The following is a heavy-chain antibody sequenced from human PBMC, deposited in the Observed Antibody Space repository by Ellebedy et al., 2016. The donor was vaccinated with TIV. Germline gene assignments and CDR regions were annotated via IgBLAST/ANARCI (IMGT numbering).Heavy chain of an antibody. J-gene: IGHJ4*02. D-gene: IGHD5-18*01. CDR3: ATGSGHSYGLDY. CDR2: IYYSGST. Sequence: MPSETLSLTCTVSGGSISSYYWSWIRQPPGKGLEWIGYIYYSGSTIYDPSLKSRVTMSVDPAKNQFSLKLSSVTAAETAVYYCATGSGHSYGLDYWGQGTLVTVSS. CDR1: GGSISSYY. V-gene: IGHV4-59*12.